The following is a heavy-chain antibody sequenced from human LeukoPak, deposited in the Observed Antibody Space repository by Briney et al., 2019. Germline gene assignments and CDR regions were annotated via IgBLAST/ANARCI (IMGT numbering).Heavy chain of an antibody. CDR3: AREARRYSSSWFTYYFDY. CDR2: ISYDGSNK. CDR1: GFTFSGYA. J-gene: IGHJ4*02. D-gene: IGHD6-13*01. Sequence: GGSLRLSCAASGFTFSGYAMHWVRQAPGKGLEWVAVISYDGSNKYYADSVKGRFTISRDNSKNTLYLQMNSLRAEDTAVYYCAREARRYSSSWFTYYFDYWGQGTLVTVSS. V-gene: IGHV3-30-3*01.